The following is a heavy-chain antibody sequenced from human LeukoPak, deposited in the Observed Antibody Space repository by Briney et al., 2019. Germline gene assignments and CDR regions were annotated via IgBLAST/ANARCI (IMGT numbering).Heavy chain of an antibody. CDR2: IDPSDSYT. CDR3: ARHGGDGCSSTSCYGAFYYYYYGMDV. J-gene: IGHJ6*04. Sequence: GESLKISCKGSGYSFTSYWISRVRQMPGKGLEWMGRIDPSDSYTNYSPSFQGHVTISADKSISTAYLQWSSLKASDTAMYYCARHGGDGCSSTSCYGAFYYYYYGMDVWGKGTTVTVS. CDR1: GYSFTSYW. V-gene: IGHV5-10-1*01. D-gene: IGHD2-2*01.